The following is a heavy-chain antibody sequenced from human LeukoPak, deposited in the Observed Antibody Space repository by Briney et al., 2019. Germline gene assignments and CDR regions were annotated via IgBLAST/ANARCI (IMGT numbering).Heavy chain of an antibody. Sequence: SETLSLTCAVYGGSFSGYYWSWIRQPPGKGLEWIGEINHSGSTNYNPSLKSRVTISVDTSKNQFSLKLSSVTAADTAVYYCARGLIGYYFDYWGQGTLVTVSS. CDR2: INHSGST. J-gene: IGHJ4*02. V-gene: IGHV4-34*01. D-gene: IGHD3-16*02. CDR3: ARGLIGYYFDY. CDR1: GGSFSGYY.